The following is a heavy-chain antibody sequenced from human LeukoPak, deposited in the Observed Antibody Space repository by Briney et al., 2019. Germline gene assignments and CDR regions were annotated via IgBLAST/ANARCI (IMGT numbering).Heavy chain of an antibody. CDR1: GGSISSSSYY. D-gene: IGHD3-3*01. CDR2: IYYSGST. Sequence: PSETLSLTCTVSGGSISSSSYYWGGIRQPPGKGLEWIGSIYYSGSTYYNPSLKSRVTISVDTSKNQFSLKLSSVTAADTAVYYCARGRYDFWSGTNFDYWGQGTLVTVSS. CDR3: ARGRYDFWSGTNFDY. V-gene: IGHV4-39*01. J-gene: IGHJ4*02.